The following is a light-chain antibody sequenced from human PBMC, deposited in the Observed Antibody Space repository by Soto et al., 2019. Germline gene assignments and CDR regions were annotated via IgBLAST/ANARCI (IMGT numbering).Light chain of an antibody. V-gene: IGLV1-47*01. Sequence: QSVLTQPPSASGTPGQRVTISCSGSSSNIGSNYVYWYQQLLGTAPKLLIYRNNQRPSGVPDRFSGSKSGTSASLAISGLRSEDEADYYCAAWDDSLSVVVFGGGTKVTVL. CDR3: AAWDDSLSVVV. CDR1: SSNIGSNY. J-gene: IGLJ2*01. CDR2: RNN.